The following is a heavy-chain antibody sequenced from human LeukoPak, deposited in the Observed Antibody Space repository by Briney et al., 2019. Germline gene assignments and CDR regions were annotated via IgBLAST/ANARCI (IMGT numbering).Heavy chain of an antibody. Sequence: GASVKVSCKASGYTFTSHYMHWVRQAPGEGLEWMGIIHPSGGSTTCAQKFQGRVTMTTDTSTSTVYMELSSLRSEDTALYYCARITMTTSGWYFDLWGRGTLVTVSS. V-gene: IGHV1-46*01. J-gene: IGHJ2*01. D-gene: IGHD3-22*01. CDR3: ARITMTTSGWYFDL. CDR1: GYTFTSHY. CDR2: IHPSGGST.